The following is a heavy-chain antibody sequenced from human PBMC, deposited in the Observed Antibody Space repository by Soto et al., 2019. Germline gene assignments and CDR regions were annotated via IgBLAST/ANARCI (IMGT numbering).Heavy chain of an antibody. Sequence: QVQLQESGPGLVKSSQTLSLTCTVSGGSISSGGYYWSWIRQLPGKGLEWIGYIYSSGSTYYNASLKSRATISLDTSKNQFSLQMSSVTAADTAVYYCARERAGRGAFDIWGQGTMVTVSS. CDR3: ARERAGRGAFDI. D-gene: IGHD3-10*01. J-gene: IGHJ3*02. CDR2: IYSSGST. CDR1: GGSISSGGYY. V-gene: IGHV4-31*03.